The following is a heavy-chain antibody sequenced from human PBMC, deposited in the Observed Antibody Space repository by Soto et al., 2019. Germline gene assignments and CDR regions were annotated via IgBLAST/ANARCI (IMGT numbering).Heavy chain of an antibody. J-gene: IGHJ6*02. V-gene: IGHV3-21*01. CDR1: GFTFSSYS. CDR2: ISSSSSYI. D-gene: IGHD4-17*01. CDR3: ARDSILRCSHWVCYGMDV. Sequence: EVQLVESGGGLVKPGGSLRLSCAASGFTFSSYSMNWVRQAPGKGLEWVSSISSSSSYIYYADSVKGRFTISRDNAKNSLYLQMNSLRAEDTAVYYCARDSILRCSHWVCYGMDVWGQGTTVTVSS.